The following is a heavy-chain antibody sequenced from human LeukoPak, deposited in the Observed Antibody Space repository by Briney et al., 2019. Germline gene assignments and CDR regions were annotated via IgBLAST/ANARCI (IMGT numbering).Heavy chain of an antibody. D-gene: IGHD2-21*02. Sequence: GGSLRLSCAASGFTFSRYSMNWVRQAPGKGLEWVSVISGDSCTTVYRDSVEGRFTISRDNSKNTLFLHMNSLRAEDTAVYYCAKKAQVTAGAAYIDYWGQGTLVTVSS. CDR1: GFTFSRYS. CDR3: AKKAQVTAGAAYIDY. V-gene: IGHV3-23*01. J-gene: IGHJ4*02. CDR2: ISGDSCTT.